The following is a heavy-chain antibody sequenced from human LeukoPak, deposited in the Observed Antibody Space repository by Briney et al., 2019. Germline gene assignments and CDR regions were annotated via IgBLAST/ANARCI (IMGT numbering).Heavy chain of an antibody. J-gene: IGHJ4*02. V-gene: IGHV3-23*01. D-gene: IGHD3/OR15-3a*01. CDR2: IGGSGATT. CDR1: RFTYVSYA. Sequence: PGGSRRLSCQASRFTYVSYAMTWVRQAPGKVLEWVSSIGGSGATTYYAYSVKGRFTVSADNSNNTLYLQMNSLTAEDTAVYYCAFIPVGGLVVSNSDYWGQGTRVTVSS. CDR3: AFIPVGGLVVSNSDY.